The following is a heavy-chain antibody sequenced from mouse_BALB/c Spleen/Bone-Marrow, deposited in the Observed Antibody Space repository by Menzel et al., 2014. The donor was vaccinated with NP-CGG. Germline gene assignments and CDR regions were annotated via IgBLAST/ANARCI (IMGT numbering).Heavy chain of an antibody. J-gene: IGHJ4*01. V-gene: IGHV5-15*02. Sequence: EVNLVESGGGLVQPGGSRKLSCAASGFTFSEYGMAWVRQAPGKGPEWVAFISSLASSIYYADSVTGRFTLSRENAKNTLYLEMTSLRSEDTAMYFCVRRGNGIYAMDYWGQGTSVTVSS. CDR1: GFTFSEYG. CDR2: ISSLASSI. CDR3: VRRGNGIYAMDY.